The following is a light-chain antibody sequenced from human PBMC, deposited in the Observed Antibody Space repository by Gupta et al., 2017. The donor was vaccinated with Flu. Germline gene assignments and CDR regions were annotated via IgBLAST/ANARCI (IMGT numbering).Light chain of an antibody. CDR3: QQDDSLPIT. CDR1: QDITNY. J-gene: IGKJ5*01. V-gene: IGKV1-33*01. Sequence: DIQMTQSPSSLSASVGDRVTITCQASQDITNYLNWYQQKPGKAPELLIYDASSLQTGVSSRFSGSGSGTDFAFTIDSLQPEDTGTYYCQQDDSLPITFGQGTRLEIK. CDR2: DAS.